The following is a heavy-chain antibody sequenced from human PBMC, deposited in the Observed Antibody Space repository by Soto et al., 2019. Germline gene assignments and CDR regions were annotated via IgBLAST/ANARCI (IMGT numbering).Heavy chain of an antibody. Sequence: GGSLRLSCAASGFTFSSYGMHWVRQAPGKGLEWVAVISYDGSNKYYADSVKGRFTISRDNSKNTLYLQMNSLRAEDTAVYYCAIYSSGWYPLDYRGQGTLVTVSS. J-gene: IGHJ4*02. CDR1: GFTFSSYG. CDR2: ISYDGSNK. V-gene: IGHV3-30*03. D-gene: IGHD6-19*01. CDR3: AIYSSGWYPLDY.